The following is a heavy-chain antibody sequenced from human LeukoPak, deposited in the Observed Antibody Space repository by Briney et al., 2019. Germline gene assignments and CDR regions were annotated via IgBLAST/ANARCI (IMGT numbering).Heavy chain of an antibody. J-gene: IGHJ4*02. CDR3: ARVTGYVMEDYFDY. Sequence: SETLSLTCSVSGYSISSGYYWGWIRQPPGNGLEWIGSIYHSGSTYYNPSLKSRVTISVDTSKNQFSLKLSSVTAADTAVYYCARVTGYVMEDYFDYWGQGTLVTVSS. CDR1: GYSISSGYY. CDR2: IYHSGST. D-gene: IGHD6-13*01. V-gene: IGHV4-38-2*02.